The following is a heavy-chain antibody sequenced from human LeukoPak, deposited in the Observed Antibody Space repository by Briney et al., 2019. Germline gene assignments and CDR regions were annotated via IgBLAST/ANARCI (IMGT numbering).Heavy chain of an antibody. CDR1: GGSISTYY. D-gene: IGHD6-13*01. V-gene: IGHV4-59*01. CDR3: ARVSLGYSRTWDLDY. Sequence: PSETLSLTCTVSGGSISTYYWSWIRQPPGKGLEWIGYIYSSGSTNYNPSLKSRVTISVDTSKNQFSLKVSSVTAGDTVVYYCARVSLGYSRTWDLDYWGQGTLVTVSS. CDR2: IYSSGST. J-gene: IGHJ4*02.